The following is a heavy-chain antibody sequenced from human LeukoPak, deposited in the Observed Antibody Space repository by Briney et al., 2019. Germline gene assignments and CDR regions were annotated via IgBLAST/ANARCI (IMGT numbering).Heavy chain of an antibody. CDR3: ARDRSGGNIAARVVDY. V-gene: IGHV3-23*01. Sequence: GGSLRLSCAASGFTFSNYAMTWVRQAPGKGLEWVSAISGTGGSTYYADFVKGRFTISRDNSKNTLNLQMNSLRAEDTAVYYCARDRSGGNIAARVVDYWGQGTLVTVAS. CDR2: ISGTGGST. D-gene: IGHD6-6*01. J-gene: IGHJ4*02. CDR1: GFTFSNYA.